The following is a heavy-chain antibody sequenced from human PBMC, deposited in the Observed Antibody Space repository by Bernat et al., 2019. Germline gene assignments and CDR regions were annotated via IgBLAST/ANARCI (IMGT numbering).Heavy chain of an antibody. V-gene: IGHV3-74*01. D-gene: IGHD3-10*01. CDR3: VREWGSFYGSGTYSYYFDY. Sequence: EVQVVESGGGLVQPGGSLRLSCAASGFTFSNYWMHWVRQAPGKGLVWFSRIDTDGSRTNYADSVKGRFTISRDNSKNTLYLQMNSLSAEDTAVYYCVREWGSFYGSGTYSYYFDYWGQGTLVTVSS. J-gene: IGHJ4*02. CDR1: GFTFSNYW. CDR2: IDTDGSRT.